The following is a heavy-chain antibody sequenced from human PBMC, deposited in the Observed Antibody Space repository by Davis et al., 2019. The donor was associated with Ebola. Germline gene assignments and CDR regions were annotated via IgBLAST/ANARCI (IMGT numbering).Heavy chain of an antibody. V-gene: IGHV3-23*01. Sequence: PGGSLRLSCAASGFTFSSYAMSWVRQAPGKGLEWVSAISGSGGSTYYADSVKGRFTISRDNSKNTLYLQMNSLRAEDTAVYYCAKHSSGYPYYYYYMDVWGKGTTVTVSS. J-gene: IGHJ6*03. CDR2: ISGSGGST. D-gene: IGHD3-22*01. CDR3: AKHSSGYPYYYYYMDV. CDR1: GFTFSSYA.